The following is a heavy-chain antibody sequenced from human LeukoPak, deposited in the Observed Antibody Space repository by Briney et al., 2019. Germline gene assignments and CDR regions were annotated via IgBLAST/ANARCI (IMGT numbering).Heavy chain of an antibody. CDR1: GYRFTNYW. Sequence: GESLKISCQGSGYRFTNYWIGWVRQMPGKGLEWMGIIYPGDSETRYSPSFQGQVTISADKSTSTAYLQWGSLKASDTAMYYCARFLNYDFFSAYGDYWGQGILVTVSS. CDR2: IYPGDSET. CDR3: ARFLNYDFFSAYGDY. V-gene: IGHV5-51*01. D-gene: IGHD3-3*01. J-gene: IGHJ4*02.